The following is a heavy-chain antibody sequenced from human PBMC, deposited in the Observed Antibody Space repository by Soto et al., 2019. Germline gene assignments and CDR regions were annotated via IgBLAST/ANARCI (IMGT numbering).Heavy chain of an antibody. CDR1: GYTFTGYY. J-gene: IGHJ6*02. Sequence: ASVKVSCKASGYTFTGYYMHWVRQAPGQGLEWMGWINPNSGGTNYAQKFQGRVTMTRDTSISTAYMELSRLRSDDTAVYYCARDLYYYDRSGYEYYYYGMDVWGQGTTVTVSS. D-gene: IGHD3-22*01. CDR3: ARDLYYYDRSGYEYYYYGMDV. CDR2: INPNSGGT. V-gene: IGHV1-2*02.